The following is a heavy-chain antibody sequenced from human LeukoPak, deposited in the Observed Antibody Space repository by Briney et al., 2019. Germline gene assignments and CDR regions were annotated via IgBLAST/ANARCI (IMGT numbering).Heavy chain of an antibody. J-gene: IGHJ3*02. D-gene: IGHD3-22*01. Sequence: GESLKISCKGSGYSFTSYWIGWVRQMPGKGLEWMGIIYPGDSDTGYSPSFQGQVTISADKSISTAYLQWSSLKASDTAMYYCARRIDSSGYSDDAFDIWGQGTMVTVSS. CDR1: GYSFTSYW. CDR3: ARRIDSSGYSDDAFDI. CDR2: IYPGDSDT. V-gene: IGHV5-51*01.